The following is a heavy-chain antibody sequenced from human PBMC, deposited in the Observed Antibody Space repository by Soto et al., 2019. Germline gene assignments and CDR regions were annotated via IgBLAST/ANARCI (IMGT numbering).Heavy chain of an antibody. CDR3: ARDPGRYGRYDLNWDFDY. Sequence: VQLVESGGGLVQPGGSRRLSCAVSGFTVSSNDMNWVRQAPGRGLEWVAVIYPGGGAYYADSVKGRFTVSRDNSTNTVFLQMSSLGADDTAVYYCARDPGRYGRYDLNWDFDYWGQGTLVTVSS. V-gene: IGHV3-66*01. D-gene: IGHD3-3*01. CDR2: IYPGGGA. J-gene: IGHJ4*02. CDR1: GFTVSSND.